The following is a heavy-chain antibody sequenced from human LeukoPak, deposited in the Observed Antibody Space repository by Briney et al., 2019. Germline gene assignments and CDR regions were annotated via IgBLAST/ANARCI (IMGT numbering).Heavy chain of an antibody. CDR3: ARRAGYFDWLRFFDY. Sequence: SETLSLTCAVYRGSFSGYYWSWIRQPPGKGLEWIGEINHSGSTNYNPSLKSRVTISGDTSKNQFSLKLSSVTAADTAVYYCARRAGYFDWLRFFDYWGQGTLVTVSS. CDR1: RGSFSGYY. V-gene: IGHV4-34*01. CDR2: INHSGST. D-gene: IGHD3-9*01. J-gene: IGHJ4*02.